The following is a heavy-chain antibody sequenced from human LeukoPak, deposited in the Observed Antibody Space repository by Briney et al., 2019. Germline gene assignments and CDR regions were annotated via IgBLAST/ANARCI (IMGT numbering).Heavy chain of an antibody. CDR1: GFTFSNSA. D-gene: IGHD4/OR15-4a*01. Sequence: GGSLRLSCAASGFTFSNSAMSWVRQAPGKGLEWVTAISGSGGTTYYADSVKGRFTISRDNSKNTLYLQMNGLRAEDTAVYYCAKTMVAGLYYFDYWGQGTLVTVSS. CDR2: ISGSGGTT. V-gene: IGHV3-23*01. CDR3: AKTMVAGLYYFDY. J-gene: IGHJ4*02.